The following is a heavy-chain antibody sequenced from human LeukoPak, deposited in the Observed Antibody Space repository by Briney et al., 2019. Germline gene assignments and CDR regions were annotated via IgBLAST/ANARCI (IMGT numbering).Heavy chain of an antibody. Sequence: PSETLSLTCAVYGGSFSGYYWSWIRQPPGKGLEWIGEINHSGSTNYNPSLKSRVTISVDTSKSQFSLKLSSVTAADTAVYYCARGRSYDFWSGYSYWGQGTLVTVSS. CDR2: INHSGST. J-gene: IGHJ4*02. D-gene: IGHD3-3*01. V-gene: IGHV4-34*01. CDR3: ARGRSYDFWSGYSY. CDR1: GGSFSGYY.